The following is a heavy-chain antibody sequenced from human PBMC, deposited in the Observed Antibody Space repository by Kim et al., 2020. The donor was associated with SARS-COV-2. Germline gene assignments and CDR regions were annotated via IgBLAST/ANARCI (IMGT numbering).Heavy chain of an antibody. CDR2: R. Sequence: RYFVDSVKGRFTISRDNAKNSRDLQMNGLRAEDTAVYYCVREAWSFDYWGQGTLVTVSS. CDR3: VREAWSFDY. J-gene: IGHJ4*02. D-gene: IGHD1-1*01. V-gene: IGHV3-7*01.